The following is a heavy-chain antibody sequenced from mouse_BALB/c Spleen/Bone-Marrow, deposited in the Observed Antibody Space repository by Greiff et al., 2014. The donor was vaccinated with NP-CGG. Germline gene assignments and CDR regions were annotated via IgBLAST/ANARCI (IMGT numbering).Heavy chain of an antibody. CDR2: ISGGGSYT. Sequence: DVHLVESGGNLVKSGGSLKLFCAASGLTFSSYGMSWVRQTPEKRLEWVATISGGGSYTFYPDSVKGRFTISRDNAKNNLYLQLSNLRSEDTALYYCARHAYYDQTEVSFVYWGQGTLVTVSA. CDR3: ARHAYYDQTEVSFVY. V-gene: IGHV5-9-2*01. D-gene: IGHD2-4*01. J-gene: IGHJ3*01. CDR1: GLTFSSYG.